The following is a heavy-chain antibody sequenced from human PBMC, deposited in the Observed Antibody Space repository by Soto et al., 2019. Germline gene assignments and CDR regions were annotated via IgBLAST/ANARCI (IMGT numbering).Heavy chain of an antibody. V-gene: IGHV4-59*01. J-gene: IGHJ4*02. CDR3: ARETYDILTGRYFDY. Sequence: QVQLQESGPGLVKPSETLSLTCTVSGGSISGYYWTWIRQPPGRELEWIGFIHYSGDTNYNPSLKSRVTLSVDTSKNQFALRLTSVTAADTAVYYCARETYDILTGRYFDYWGQGILVTVSS. CDR1: GGSISGYY. D-gene: IGHD3-9*01. CDR2: IHYSGDT.